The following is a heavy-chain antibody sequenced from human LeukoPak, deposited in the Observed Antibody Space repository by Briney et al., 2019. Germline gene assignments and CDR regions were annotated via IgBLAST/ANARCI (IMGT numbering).Heavy chain of an antibody. D-gene: IGHD3-3*01. J-gene: IGHJ6*03. CDR1: GFTFSNYW. V-gene: IGHV3-74*01. CDR3: AKEEAIFGLMDV. Sequence: GGSLRLSCAASGFTFSNYWMHWVRQAPGKGLVWVSRINSDGINTSYADSVKGRFTISRDNAKNTLNLQMNSLRAEDTAVYYCAKEEAIFGLMDVWGKGTTVTVSS. CDR2: INSDGINT.